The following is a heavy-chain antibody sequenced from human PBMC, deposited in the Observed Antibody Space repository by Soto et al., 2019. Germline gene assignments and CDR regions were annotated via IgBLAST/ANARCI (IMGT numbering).Heavy chain of an antibody. CDR1: GGSISSGGYY. V-gene: IGHV4-31*03. CDR3: AKDLRRSYYGSGSYYNTDY. D-gene: IGHD3-10*01. J-gene: IGHJ4*02. CDR2: IYYSGST. Sequence: PSETLSLTCTVSGGSISSGGYYWSWIRQHPGKGLEWIGYIYYSGSTYYNPSLKSRVTISVDTSKNQFSLKLSSVTAADTAVYYCAKDLRRSYYGSGSYYNTDYWGQGTLVTVSS.